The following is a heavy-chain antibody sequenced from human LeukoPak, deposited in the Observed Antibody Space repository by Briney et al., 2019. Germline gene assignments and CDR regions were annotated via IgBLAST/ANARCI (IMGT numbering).Heavy chain of an antibody. CDR2: ISRSGSTK. D-gene: IGHD2-15*01. CDR1: GFTFSDYN. Sequence: GGSLRLSCPASGFTFSDYNMRWIRQAPGKGLEWVSSISRSGSTKYYADSVKGRFTISRDNAKNSLFLQMNSLRAEDTAVYYCARVLRYCSGGNCYSGGLGYMDVWGKGTTVTISS. V-gene: IGHV3-11*01. CDR3: ARVLRYCSGGNCYSGGLGYMDV. J-gene: IGHJ6*03.